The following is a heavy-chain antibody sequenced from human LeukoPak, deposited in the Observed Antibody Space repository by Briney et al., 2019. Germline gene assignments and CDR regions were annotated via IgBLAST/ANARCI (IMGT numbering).Heavy chain of an antibody. V-gene: IGHV3-74*01. D-gene: IGHD1-26*01. CDR2: INVDGRST. CDR1: GFTLTDYW. Sequence: GGSLRLSCAASGFTLTDYWMHWVRQAPGKGLVWVSRINVDGRSTSYVDSVKGRFIIYRDNAKNTLYLQMNSLRAEDTAVYYCARISVAGAQTFDYWGQGTLVTVSS. J-gene: IGHJ4*02. CDR3: ARISVAGAQTFDY.